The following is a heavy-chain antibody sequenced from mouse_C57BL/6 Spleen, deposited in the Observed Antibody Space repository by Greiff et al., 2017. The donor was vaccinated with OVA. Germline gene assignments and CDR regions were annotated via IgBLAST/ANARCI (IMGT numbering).Heavy chain of an antibody. Sequence: VQLQQSGPELVKPGASVKISCKASGYTFTDYYMNWVKQSHGKSLEWIGDINPNNGGTSYNQKFKGKATLTVDKSSSTAYMELRSLTSEDSAVYYCARGRENYEGFDYWGQGTTLTVSS. CDR2: INPNNGGT. CDR3: ARGRENYEGFDY. CDR1: GYTFTDYY. J-gene: IGHJ2*01. D-gene: IGHD2-4*01. V-gene: IGHV1-26*01.